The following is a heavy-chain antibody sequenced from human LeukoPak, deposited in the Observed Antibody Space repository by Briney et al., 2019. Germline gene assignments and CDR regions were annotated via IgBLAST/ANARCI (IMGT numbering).Heavy chain of an antibody. CDR2: ISSSSSYI. V-gene: IGHV3-21*01. CDR1: GFTFSSYS. Sequence: GGSLRLSCAASGFTFSSYSMNWVRQAPGKGLEWVSSISSSSSYIYYADSVKGRFTISRDNAKNSLYLQMNSLRDEDTAVYYCARDWGSSSYGYYYYGMDVWGQGTTVAVSS. CDR3: ARDWGSSSYGYYYYGMDV. D-gene: IGHD6-13*01. J-gene: IGHJ6*02.